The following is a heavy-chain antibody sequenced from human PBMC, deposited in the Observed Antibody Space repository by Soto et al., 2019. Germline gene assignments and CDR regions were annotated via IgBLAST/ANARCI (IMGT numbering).Heavy chain of an antibody. CDR1: GDSVSSNSAA. J-gene: IGHJ3*02. V-gene: IGHV6-1*01. D-gene: IGHD2-15*01. CDR3: ARVPVDCSGGSCYTDAFDI. CDR2: TYYRSKWYN. Sequence: PSQTLSLTCAISGDSVSSNSAAWNWIRQSPSRGLEWLGRTYYRSKWYNDYAVSVKSRITINPDTSKNQFSLQLNSVTPEDTAVYYCARVPVDCSGGSCYTDAFDIWGQGTMVTLSS.